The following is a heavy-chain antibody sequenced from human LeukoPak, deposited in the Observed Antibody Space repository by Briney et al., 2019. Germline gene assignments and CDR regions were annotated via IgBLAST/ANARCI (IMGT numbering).Heavy chain of an antibody. V-gene: IGHV4-38-2*01. CDR3: ARLVPLTVAGIFDY. D-gene: IGHD6-19*01. CDR2: IYHSGST. Sequence: SETLSLTCAVSGYSISSGYYWGRIRQPPGKGLEWIGSIYHSGSTYYNPSLKSRVAISVDTSKNQFSLKLSSVTAPDTAVYYCARLVPLTVAGIFDYWGQGTLVTASS. CDR1: GYSISSGYY. J-gene: IGHJ4*02.